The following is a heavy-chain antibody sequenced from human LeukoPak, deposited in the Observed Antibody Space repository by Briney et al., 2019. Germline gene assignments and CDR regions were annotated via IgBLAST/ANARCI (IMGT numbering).Heavy chain of an antibody. J-gene: IGHJ4*02. D-gene: IGHD2-2*01. CDR1: GFTFDDYA. CDR3: AKTTSGYASSFAC. V-gene: IGHV3-9*01. CDR2: ISWNGNSI. Sequence: GRSLRLSCAVSGFTFDDYAMHWVRQAPGQGLEWVSGISWNGNSIDYADSVKGRFTISRDNAKNSLYLQMNSLRAEDSALYFCAKTTSGYASSFACWGQGTLVTVSS.